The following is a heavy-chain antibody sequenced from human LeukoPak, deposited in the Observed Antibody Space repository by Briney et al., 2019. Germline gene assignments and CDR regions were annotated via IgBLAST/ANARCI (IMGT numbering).Heavy chain of an antibody. V-gene: IGHV5-51*01. CDR3: ARGYNYEY. J-gene: IGHJ4*02. Sequence: GESLKISCKGSGYSFTTYWIDWVRQMPGKGLEWMGIIYPGDSDSKYSPSFQGQVTISADKSISTAYLRWSSLKASDTAMYYCARGYNYEYWGQGTLVTVSS. CDR2: IYPGDSDS. D-gene: IGHD5-24*01. CDR1: GYSFTTYW.